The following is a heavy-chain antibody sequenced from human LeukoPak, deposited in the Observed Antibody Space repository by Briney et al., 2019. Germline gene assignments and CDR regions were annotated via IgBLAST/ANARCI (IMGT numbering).Heavy chain of an antibody. V-gene: IGHV6-1*01. CDR2: TYYRSKWYY. CDR3: AREASSGYYFYFDY. D-gene: IGHD3-22*01. J-gene: IGHJ4*02. CDR1: GDSVSSNSDA. Sequence: SQTLSLTCAISGDSVSSNSDAWNWIRQSPLRGLEWLGRTYYRSKWYYDYAVAVKSRISINPDTSKNQFSLQLSSVTPEDTAVYYCAREASSGYYFYFDYWGQGTLVTVSS.